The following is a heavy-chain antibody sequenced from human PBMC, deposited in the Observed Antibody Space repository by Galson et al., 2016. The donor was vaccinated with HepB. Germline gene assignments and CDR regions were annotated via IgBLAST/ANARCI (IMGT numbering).Heavy chain of an antibody. CDR1: GFTFTSSS. D-gene: IGHD3/OR15-3a*01. J-gene: IGHJ4*02. CDR3: VNCRILISYLFDS. V-gene: IGHV3-23*01. Sequence: SLRLSCAASGFTFTSSSMGWVRQAPGKGLEWVSSICGNGVVSDYAASVRGRFTISRDNSKNTLYLQMDSLRVEDTAIYYCVNCRILISYLFDSWGQGTLVAVSS. CDR2: ICGNGVVS.